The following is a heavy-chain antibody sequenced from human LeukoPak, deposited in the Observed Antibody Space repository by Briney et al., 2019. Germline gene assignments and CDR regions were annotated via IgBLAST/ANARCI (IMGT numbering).Heavy chain of an antibody. CDR3: ARGCSSTSCYRFDY. CDR2: ISSSGSTL. D-gene: IGHD2-2*01. J-gene: IGHJ4*02. CDR1: GFTFSDYY. Sequence: PGGSLRLSCAASGFTFSDYYMSWIRQAPGEGLGWVSYISSSGSTLYSADSVKGRFTTSRDNAKNSLYLQMNSLRAEDTAVYYCARGCSSTSCYRFDYWGQGTLVTVSS. V-gene: IGHV3-11*01.